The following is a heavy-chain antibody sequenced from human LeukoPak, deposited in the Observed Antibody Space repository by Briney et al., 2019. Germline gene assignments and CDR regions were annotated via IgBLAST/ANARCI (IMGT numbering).Heavy chain of an antibody. V-gene: IGHV1-2*02. D-gene: IGHD1-1*01. CDR3: ARVRYNACDY. Sequence: ASVTVSCTTSGYMVSDYYMHWVRQAPGQGLEWMGWLRGDTGDTDSPQKFKGRVTMTRDTATNTAYMQLSRLTYDDTAIYFCARVRYNACDYWGQGTLVTVSS. CDR2: LRGDTGDT. CDR1: GYMVSDYY. J-gene: IGHJ4*02.